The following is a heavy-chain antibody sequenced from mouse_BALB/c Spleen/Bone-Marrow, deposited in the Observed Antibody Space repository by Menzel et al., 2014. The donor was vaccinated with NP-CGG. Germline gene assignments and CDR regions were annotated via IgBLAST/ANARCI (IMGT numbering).Heavy chain of an antibody. D-gene: IGHD1-1*01. CDR3: ARYYYGSSLFAY. CDR2: IDPANGNT. V-gene: IGHV14-3*02. J-gene: IGHJ3*01. Sequence: EVKVEESGAELVKPGASIKLSCTASGFNIKDTYMYWVKQRPEQGLEWIGRIDPANGNTKYDPKFQDKATITADTSSSTAYLQLSSLTSEDTAVYYCARYYYGSSLFAYWGQGTLVTVS. CDR1: GFNIKDTY.